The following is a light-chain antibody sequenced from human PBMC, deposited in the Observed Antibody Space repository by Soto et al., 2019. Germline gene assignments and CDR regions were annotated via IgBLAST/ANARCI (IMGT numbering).Light chain of an antibody. V-gene: IGLV1-44*01. CDR2: SNH. CDR1: SSNIGSNN. CDR3: AAWDVSLNGYV. Sequence: QSVLTQPPSVSAAPGQKVTISCSGSSSNIGSNNVNWYQHLPGTAPKLLIYSNHQRPSGVPDRFSGSKSGTSASLAISGLQSEDEADYYCAAWDVSLNGYVFGPGTKVTVL. J-gene: IGLJ1*01.